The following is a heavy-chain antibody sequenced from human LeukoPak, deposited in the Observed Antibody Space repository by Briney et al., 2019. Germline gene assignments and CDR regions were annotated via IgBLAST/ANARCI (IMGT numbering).Heavy chain of an antibody. Sequence: GASVKVSCKPSGYTFTGYYMHWVRQAPGQGLAWMGWIKPNSGATNYAQKFQGRVTVTRDTSINTAYMELSRLRSDDTAVYYCAREPPRGRGSYYFDYWGQGTLVTVSS. D-gene: IGHD3-10*01. V-gene: IGHV1-2*02. CDR2: IKPNSGAT. J-gene: IGHJ4*02. CDR1: GYTFTGYY. CDR3: AREPPRGRGSYYFDY.